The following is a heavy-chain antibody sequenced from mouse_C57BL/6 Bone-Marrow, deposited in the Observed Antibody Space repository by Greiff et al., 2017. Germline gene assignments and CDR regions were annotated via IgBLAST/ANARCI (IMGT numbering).Heavy chain of an antibody. J-gene: IGHJ4*01. CDR2: LNPNNGGT. CDR3: ARRGPYYSNPYAMDY. Sequence: EVQLQQSGPELVKPGASVKISCKASGYTFSDYYMNWVKQSHGKSLEWIGDLNPNNGGTSYNQKFKGKATLTVDKSSSTAYMELRSLTSEDSAVYYCARRGPYYSNPYAMDYWGQGTSVTVSS. CDR1: GYTFSDYY. D-gene: IGHD2-5*01. V-gene: IGHV1-26*01.